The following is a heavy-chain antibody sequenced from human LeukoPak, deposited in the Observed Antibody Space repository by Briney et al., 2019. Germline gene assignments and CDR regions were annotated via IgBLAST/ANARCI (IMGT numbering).Heavy chain of an antibody. CDR2: IYPGDSDT. CDR1: GYTFTSYW. D-gene: IGHD3-10*01. CDR3: ARKTGGSGTYKGVFDI. V-gene: IGHV5-51*01. Sequence: GESLKISCKGSGYTFTSYWIGWVRQMPGKGLEWKGIIYPGDSDTRYSPSFQGQVTMSVDRSITTAYLQWSSLKASDTAIYYCARKTGGSGTYKGVFDIWGQGTMVTVSS. J-gene: IGHJ3*02.